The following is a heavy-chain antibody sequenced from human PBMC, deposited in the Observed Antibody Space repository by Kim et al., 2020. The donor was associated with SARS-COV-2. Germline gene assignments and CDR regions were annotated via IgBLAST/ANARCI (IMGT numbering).Heavy chain of an antibody. CDR1: GFSFSNSA. CDR3: ARGDPKLYDYGPVDV. V-gene: IGHV3-30*04. Sequence: GGSLRLSCAGSGFSFSNSAMHWARQAPGKGPEWMAVISYDGSDKYYADSVKGRFTISRDNSKNTLYLQMNSLRAEDTAVFYCARGDPKLYDYGPVDVWG. J-gene: IGHJ6*02. CDR2: ISYDGSDK. D-gene: IGHD3-16*01.